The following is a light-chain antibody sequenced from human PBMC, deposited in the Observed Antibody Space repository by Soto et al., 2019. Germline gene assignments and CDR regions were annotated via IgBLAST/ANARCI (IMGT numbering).Light chain of an antibody. CDR3: QQRSNWPPT. Sequence: EIVLTQSPATLSLSPRERATLSCRASQSVSRYLAWYQQKPGQAPRLLIYDASNRASGIPARFSGSGSGTDFSLTISSLEPEDFAVYYCQQRSNWPPTFGQGTKVDIK. CDR2: DAS. V-gene: IGKV3-11*01. J-gene: IGKJ1*01. CDR1: QSVSRY.